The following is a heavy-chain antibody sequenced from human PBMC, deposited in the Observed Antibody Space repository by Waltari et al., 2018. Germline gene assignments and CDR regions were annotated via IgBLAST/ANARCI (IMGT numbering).Heavy chain of an antibody. CDR3: AREPLWDFWSAYYFDY. D-gene: IGHD3-3*01. CDR2: INPNSGGT. CDR1: GYTFTGYY. V-gene: IGHV1-2*02. J-gene: IGHJ4*02. Sequence: QVQLVQSGAEVKKPGASVKVSCKASGYTFTGYYMHWVRQAPGQGLEWMGWINPNSGGTNYAQKFQGRVTMTRDTSISTAYMELSRLRSDDTAVYYCAREPLWDFWSAYYFDYWGQGTLVTVSS.